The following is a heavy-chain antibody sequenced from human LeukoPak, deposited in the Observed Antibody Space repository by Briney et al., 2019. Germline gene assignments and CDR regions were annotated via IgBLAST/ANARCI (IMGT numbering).Heavy chain of an antibody. Sequence: SETLSLTCTVSGGSISSGSYYWSWIRQPAGKGLEWIGRIYTSRSTNYNPSLKSRVTISVDTSKNQFSLKLSSVTAADTAVYYCARAPHDYGDPGEDYWGQGTLVTVSS. CDR3: ARAPHDYGDPGEDY. CDR2: IYTSRST. J-gene: IGHJ4*02. CDR1: GGSISSGSYY. V-gene: IGHV4-61*02. D-gene: IGHD4-17*01.